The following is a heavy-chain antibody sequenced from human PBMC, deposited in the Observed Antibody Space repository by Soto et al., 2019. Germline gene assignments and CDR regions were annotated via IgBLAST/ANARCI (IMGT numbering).Heavy chain of an antibody. Sequence: KPSETLSLTCAVSGGSISSSNWWSWVRQPPGKGLEWIGEIYHSGSTNYNPSLKSRVTISVDKSKNQFSLKLSSVTAADTAVYYCARVSRYYDSSGSTDYWGQGTLVTVSS. CDR2: IYHSGST. V-gene: IGHV4-4*02. CDR3: ARVSRYYDSSGSTDY. J-gene: IGHJ4*02. CDR1: GGSISSSNW. D-gene: IGHD3-22*01.